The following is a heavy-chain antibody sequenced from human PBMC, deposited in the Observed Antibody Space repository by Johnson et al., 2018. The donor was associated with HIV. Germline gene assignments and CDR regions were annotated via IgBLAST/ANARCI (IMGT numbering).Heavy chain of an antibody. Sequence: QVQLVESGGGLVQPGGSLRLSCAASGFSFSDYDMHWVRQAPGKGLEYVSAISSSGSTIYYADSVKGRFTISRDNAKNSLYLQMNSLRAEDTAVYYCAREATVVMLGYAFDIWGQGTMVTVSS. J-gene: IGHJ3*02. V-gene: IGHV3-11*04. CDR2: ISSSGSTI. CDR1: GFSFSDYD. D-gene: IGHD4-23*01. CDR3: AREATVVMLGYAFDI.